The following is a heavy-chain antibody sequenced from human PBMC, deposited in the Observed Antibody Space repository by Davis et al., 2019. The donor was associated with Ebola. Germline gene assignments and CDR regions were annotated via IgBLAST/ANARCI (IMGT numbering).Heavy chain of an antibody. D-gene: IGHD2-2*01. J-gene: IGHJ6*02. Sequence: ESLKISCAASGFTFSSYAMSWVRQAPGKGLEWIGYIYYSGSTNYNPSLKSRVTISVDTSKNQFSLKLSSVTAADTAVYYCARLSGVVVVPAALRYYYGMDVWGQGTTVTVSS. V-gene: IGHV4-59*08. CDR2: IYYSGST. CDR3: ARLSGVVVVPAALRYYYGMDV. CDR1: GFTFSSYA.